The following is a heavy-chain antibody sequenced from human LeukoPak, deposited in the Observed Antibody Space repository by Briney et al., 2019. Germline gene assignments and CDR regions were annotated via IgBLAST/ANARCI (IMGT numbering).Heavy chain of an antibody. Sequence: SVKVSCKASGGTFSSYAISWVRQAPGQGLEWMGRIIPIFGTANYAQKFQGRVTITTDESTSTAYMELRSLRSEDTAVYYCARESSGSLSWFDPWGQGTLVTVSS. J-gene: IGHJ5*02. CDR3: ARESSGSLSWFDP. CDR1: GGTFSSYA. D-gene: IGHD3-10*01. CDR2: IIPIFGTA. V-gene: IGHV1-69*05.